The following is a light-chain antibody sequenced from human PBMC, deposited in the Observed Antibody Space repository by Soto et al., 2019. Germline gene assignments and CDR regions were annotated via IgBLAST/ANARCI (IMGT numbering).Light chain of an antibody. CDR2: DAS. CDR3: QQRSDWLT. Sequence: EIVLAQSPATLSVSPGERVTLSCRATQTIGNKLAWYQQKPGQAPRLLIYDASYRATGIPARFSGGGSGTDFTLSISSLEPEDFAVYYCQQRSDWLTFGGGTKVDIK. V-gene: IGKV3-11*01. CDR1: QTIGNK. J-gene: IGKJ4*01.